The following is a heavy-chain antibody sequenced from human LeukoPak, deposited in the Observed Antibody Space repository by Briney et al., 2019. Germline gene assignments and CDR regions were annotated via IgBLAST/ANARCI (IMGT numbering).Heavy chain of an antibody. CDR1: GGTFSSYA. CDR2: IIPVFGTA. V-gene: IGHV1-69*06. J-gene: IGHJ4*02. Sequence: GASVKVSCKASGGTFSSYAISWVRQAPGQGLEWMGGIIPVFGTANYAQKFQGRVTITADKSTSTAYMELSSLRSEDTAVYYCAREGYYDSSGYYNYWGQGTLVTVSS. D-gene: IGHD3-22*01. CDR3: AREGYYDSSGYYNY.